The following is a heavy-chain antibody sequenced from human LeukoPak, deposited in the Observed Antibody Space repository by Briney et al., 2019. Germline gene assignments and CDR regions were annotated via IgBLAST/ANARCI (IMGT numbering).Heavy chain of an antibody. Sequence: PGGSLRLSCAASGFTFNSYAMHWVRQAPGRGLEYVSAISKNGDTTNYANSVKGRFTISRDNSNNTLYLQMGSLRSEDMAVYYCARGDYYDYWGQGTLVTVSS. CDR2: ISKNGDTT. V-gene: IGHV3-64*01. J-gene: IGHJ4*02. CDR3: ARGDYYDY. CDR1: GFTFNSYA.